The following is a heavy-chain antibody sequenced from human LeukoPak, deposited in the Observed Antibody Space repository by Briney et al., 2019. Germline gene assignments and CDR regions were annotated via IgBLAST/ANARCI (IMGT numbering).Heavy chain of an antibody. Sequence: GGSLRLSCAASGFTFSSYGMHWVRQAPGKGLEWVAFIRYDGSNKYYADSVKGRFTISRDNPKNTLYLQMNSLRAEDTAVYYCAKGYYYGSGSYEYWGQGTLVTVSS. CDR2: IRYDGSNK. CDR1: GFTFSSYG. V-gene: IGHV3-30*02. CDR3: AKGYYYGSGSYEY. D-gene: IGHD3-10*01. J-gene: IGHJ4*02.